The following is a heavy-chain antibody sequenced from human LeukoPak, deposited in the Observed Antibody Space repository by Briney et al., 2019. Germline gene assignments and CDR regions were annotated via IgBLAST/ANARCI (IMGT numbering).Heavy chain of an antibody. D-gene: IGHD3-22*01. CDR3: ASGVVVITGGFDY. V-gene: IGHV4-4*02. CDR2: IYHSGST. J-gene: IGHJ4*02. CDR1: GGSISSSNW. Sequence: SETLSLTCAVSGGSISSSNWWSWVRPPPGKGLEWIGEIYHSGSTNYNPSLKSRVTISVDKSKNQFSLKLSSVTAADTAVYYCASGVVVITGGFDYWGQGTLVTVSS.